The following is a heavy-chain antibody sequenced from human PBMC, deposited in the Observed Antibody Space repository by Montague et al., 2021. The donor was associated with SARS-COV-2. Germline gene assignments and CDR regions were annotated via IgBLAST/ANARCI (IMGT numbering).Heavy chain of an antibody. Sequence: SETLSLTCTVSGGSISSYYWSWIRQPPGKGLEWIGYLYYSGSTNYNPSLKSRVTISVDTSKNQFSLRLNSVTAADTAGYYCARHPPGYRYFYALDVWGKGTTVTVSS. CDR1: GGSISSYY. J-gene: IGHJ6*04. D-gene: IGHD1-1*01. CDR2: LYYSGST. V-gene: IGHV4-59*01. CDR3: ARHPPGYRYFYALDV.